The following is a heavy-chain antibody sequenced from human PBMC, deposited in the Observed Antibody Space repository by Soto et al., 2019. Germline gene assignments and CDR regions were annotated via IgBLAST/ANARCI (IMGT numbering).Heavy chain of an antibody. CDR3: TRDQEAGTYYYYYMDV. J-gene: IGHJ6*03. Sequence: GGSLRLSCTASGFTFGDYAMSWFRQAPGKGLEWVGFIRSKAYGGTTEYAASVKGRVTISRDDSKSIAYLQMNSLKTEDTAVYYCTRDQEAGTYYYYYMDVWGKGTTVTVSS. CDR2: IRSKAYGGTT. D-gene: IGHD6-13*01. V-gene: IGHV3-49*03. CDR1: GFTFGDYA.